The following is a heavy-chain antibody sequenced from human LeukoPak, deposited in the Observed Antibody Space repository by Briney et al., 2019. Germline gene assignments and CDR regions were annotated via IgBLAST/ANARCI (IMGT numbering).Heavy chain of an antibody. J-gene: IGHJ4*02. V-gene: IGHV4-30-2*01. CDR1: GGSISSGXYY. D-gene: IGHD3-3*01. CDR2: IYHSGST. CDR3: ARGAYDFWSSFES. Sequence: LSXTCXVSGGSISSGXYYWSWIRQXPGXGLEWIGYIYHSGSTYYNPSLKSRVTISIDSSKNQFSLKLSSVTAADTAVYYCARGAYDFWSSFESWGQGTLVTVSS.